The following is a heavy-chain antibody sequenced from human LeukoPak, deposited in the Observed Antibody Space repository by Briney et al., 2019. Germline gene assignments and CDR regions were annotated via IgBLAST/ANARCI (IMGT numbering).Heavy chain of an antibody. D-gene: IGHD3-22*01. CDR2: ISGSGSHT. V-gene: IGHV3-23*01. J-gene: IGHJ4*02. Sequence: GRSLRLSCAASGFIFSTCAMSWVRQAPGKGLEWVSTISGSGSHTNYTDSVKGRFSISRDNSKNTLYLQMNSLRVEDTAVYYCAKDIIGYYRPFQYGGQGTLVTVSS. CDR3: AKDIIGYYRPFQY. CDR1: GFIFSTCA.